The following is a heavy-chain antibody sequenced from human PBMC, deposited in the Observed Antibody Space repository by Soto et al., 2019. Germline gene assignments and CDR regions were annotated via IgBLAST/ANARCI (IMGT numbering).Heavy chain of an antibody. V-gene: IGHV1-3*01. CDR1: GYTFTSYA. CDR3: ARSYVDTAMVTDYYYYGMDV. D-gene: IGHD5-18*01. Sequence: ASVKVSCKASGYTFTSYAMHWVRQAPGQRLEWMGWINAGNGNTKYSQKFQGRVTITRDTSASTAYMELSSLRSEDTAVYYCARSYVDTAMVTDYYYYGMDVWGQGTTATVSS. J-gene: IGHJ6*02. CDR2: INAGNGNT.